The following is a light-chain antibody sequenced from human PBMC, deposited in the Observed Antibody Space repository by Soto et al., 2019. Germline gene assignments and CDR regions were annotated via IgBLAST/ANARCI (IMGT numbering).Light chain of an antibody. CDR3: QQRDNWPPLT. CDR2: DTS. V-gene: IGKV3-11*01. Sequence: EIVLTQSPATLSLSPGEIATLSCRASQSVSSFLVWYQQKPGQAPMLLIYDTSNRPTGIPARFSGRGSGTDFTLTINSLEPEDCAVYYCQQRDNWPPLTWGQGTRLEIK. J-gene: IGKJ5*01. CDR1: QSVSSF.